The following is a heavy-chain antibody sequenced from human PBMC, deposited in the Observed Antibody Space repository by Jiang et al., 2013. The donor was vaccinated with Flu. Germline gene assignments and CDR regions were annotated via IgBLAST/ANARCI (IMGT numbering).Heavy chain of an antibody. J-gene: IGHJ3*02. Sequence: PGLVKPSETLSLTCTVSGGSVSSGSYYWSWIRQPPGKGLEWIGYIYYSGSTNYNPSLKSRVTISVDTSKNQFSLKLSSVTAADTAVYYCARDCGGNDIDGYNEGRAFDIWGQGTMVTVSS. D-gene: IGHD5-24*01. CDR1: GGSVSSGSYY. CDR3: ARDCGGNDIDGYNEGRAFDI. CDR2: IYYSGST. V-gene: IGHV4-61*01.